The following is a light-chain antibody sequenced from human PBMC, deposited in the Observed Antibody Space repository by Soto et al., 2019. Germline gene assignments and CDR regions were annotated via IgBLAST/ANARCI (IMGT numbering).Light chain of an antibody. J-gene: IGLJ3*02. V-gene: IGLV3-21*04. CDR1: NIGSKS. CDR2: YDT. CDR3: QVWDSSSDHPV. Sequence: YELIQPPSVSVAPGKTARITCGGNNIGSKSVHWYQQKPGQAPVLVIYYDTDRPSGIPERFSGSNSGNTATLTISRVEAGDEADYYCQVWDSSSDHPVFGGGTKLTVL.